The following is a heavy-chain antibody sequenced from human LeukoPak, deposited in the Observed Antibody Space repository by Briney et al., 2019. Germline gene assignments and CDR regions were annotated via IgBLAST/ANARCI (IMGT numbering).Heavy chain of an antibody. CDR2: INPNSGGT. D-gene: IGHD3-22*01. CDR3: ARDRYYYDSSGQIDY. V-gene: IGHV1-2*06. CDR1: GYTFTGYY. Sequence: ASVKVSCKASGYTFTGYYMHWVRQAPGQGLEWVGRINPNSGGTNYAQKFQGRVTMTRDTSISTAYMELSRLRSDDAAVYYCARDRYYYDSSGQIDYWGQGTLVTVSS. J-gene: IGHJ4*02.